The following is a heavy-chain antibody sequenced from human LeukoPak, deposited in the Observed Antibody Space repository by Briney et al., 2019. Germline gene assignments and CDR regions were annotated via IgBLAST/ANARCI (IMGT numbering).Heavy chain of an antibody. D-gene: IGHD6-13*01. J-gene: IGHJ4*02. CDR1: GFTFSSYE. Sequence: GGSLRLSCAASGFTFSSYEMNWVRQAPGKGLEWVSYISSSGSTIYYADSVKGRFTISRDNAKNSLYLQMNSLRAEDTAVYYCARELRILGIAAAGHFDYWGQGTLVTVSS. CDR2: ISSSGSTI. V-gene: IGHV3-48*03. CDR3: ARELRILGIAAAGHFDY.